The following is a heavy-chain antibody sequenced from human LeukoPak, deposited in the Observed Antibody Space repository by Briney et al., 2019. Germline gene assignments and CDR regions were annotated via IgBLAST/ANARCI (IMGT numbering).Heavy chain of an antibody. CDR3: ARAVRGRGYGSNY. CDR2: INHSGST. Sequence: PSETLSLTCAVYGGSFSGYYWSWIRQPPGKGLEWIGEINHSGSTNYNPSLKSRVTISVDTSKNQFSLRLSSVTAADTAVYYCARAVRGRGYGSNYWGQGTLVTVSS. J-gene: IGHJ4*02. D-gene: IGHD5-18*01. V-gene: IGHV4-34*01. CDR1: GGSFSGYY.